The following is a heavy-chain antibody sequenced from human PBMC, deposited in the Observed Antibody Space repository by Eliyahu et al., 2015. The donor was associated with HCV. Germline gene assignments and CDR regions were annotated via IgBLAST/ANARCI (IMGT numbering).Heavy chain of an antibody. CDR1: NGSLSIYY. V-gene: IGHV4-59*01. CDR2: TYFSGSP. J-gene: IGHJ6*02. D-gene: IGHD3-16*01. CDR3: ARVVRYVDCYYGFDV. Sequence: QVHLEESGPVLVKPSETLSLTCSVSNGSLSIYYWNWIRQSPGKPLEWIGFTYFSGSPEYNPALKGRVTISADTSNNQVSLTVASVTAADTAVYYCARVVRYVDCYYGFDVWGQGTRVTVSS.